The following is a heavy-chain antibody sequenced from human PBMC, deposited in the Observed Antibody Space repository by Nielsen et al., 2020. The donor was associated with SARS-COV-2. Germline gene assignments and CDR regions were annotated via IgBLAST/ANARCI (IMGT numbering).Heavy chain of an antibody. CDR3: AKGSSDYSSWYYFDY. V-gene: IGHV3-33*06. CDR2: IWYDGSNK. D-gene: IGHD6-6*01. J-gene: IGHJ4*02. CDR1: GFTFSSYG. Sequence: GESLKISCAASGFTFSSYGMHWVRQAPGKGLEWVAVIWYDGSNKYYADSVKGRFTISRDNSKNTLYLQMNSLRAEDTAVYYCAKGSSDYSSWYYFDYWGQGTLVTVSS.